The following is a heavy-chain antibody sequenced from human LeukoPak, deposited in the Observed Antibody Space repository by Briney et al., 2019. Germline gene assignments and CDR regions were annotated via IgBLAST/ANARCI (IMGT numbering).Heavy chain of an antibody. D-gene: IGHD1-26*01. CDR2: INPTGGST. V-gene: IGHV1-46*01. CDR1: GYTFTSYY. CDR3: ARDNSVGDNAWWFDP. J-gene: IGHJ5*02. Sequence: ASVKLSCKASGYTFTSYYMHWVRQPPGQGLEWMGLINPTGGSTGYAHTFQGRVTITRDISTSTDYMELSSLRYEDTAIYYCARDNSVGDNAWWFDPWGQGTLVTVSS.